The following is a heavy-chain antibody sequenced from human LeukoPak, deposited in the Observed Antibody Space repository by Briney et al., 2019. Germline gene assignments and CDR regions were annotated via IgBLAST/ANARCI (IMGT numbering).Heavy chain of an antibody. J-gene: IGHJ4*02. Sequence: AAVKVSCTSSAATFSSYAISWVRQAPGQGLEWMGRIIPIFGIENYAQKFQGRVTITADKSTSTAYMELRSLRSEHTAVYYCARAKELTTVVTPVPTPFGYWGQGTLVTVSS. CDR1: AATFSSYA. D-gene: IGHD4-23*01. V-gene: IGHV1-69*04. CDR2: IIPIFGIE. CDR3: ARAKELTTVVTPVPTPFGY.